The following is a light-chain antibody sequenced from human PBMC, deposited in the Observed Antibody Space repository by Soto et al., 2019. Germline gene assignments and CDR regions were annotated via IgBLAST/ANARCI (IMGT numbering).Light chain of an antibody. CDR2: GNR. CDR1: SSNIGAGYD. J-gene: IGLJ3*02. CDR3: QVWDSSSDHWV. Sequence: QSVLTQPPSVSGAPGQRVTISCTGSSSNIGAGYDVHWYQQLPGTAPKLVIYGNRNRPSGIPERFSGSNSGNTATLTISRVEAGDEADYYCQVWDSSSDHWVFGGGTQLTVL. V-gene: IGLV1-40*01.